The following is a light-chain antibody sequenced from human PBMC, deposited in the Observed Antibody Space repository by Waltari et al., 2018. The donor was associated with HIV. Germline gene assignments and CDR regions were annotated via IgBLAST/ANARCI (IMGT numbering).Light chain of an antibody. J-gene: IGLJ3*02. CDR1: SSNLGTNT. CDR2: NNN. V-gene: IGLV1-44*01. Sequence: QSVLTQPPSASGTPGQRVTISCSGSSSNLGTNTVSWYQQVPGTSPKLLIYNNNQRPSGVPDGFSGSKSGTSASLAITGLQSEDEADYHCAAWDDSLNGQVVFGGGTKLTVL. CDR3: AAWDDSLNGQVV.